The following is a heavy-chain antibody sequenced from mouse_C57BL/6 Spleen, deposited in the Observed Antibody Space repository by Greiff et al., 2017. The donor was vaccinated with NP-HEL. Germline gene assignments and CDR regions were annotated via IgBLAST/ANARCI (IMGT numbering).Heavy chain of an antibody. Sequence: DVQLQESGPGLVQPSQSLSLTCSVPGYSITSGYYWNWIRQFPGNKLEWMGYISYDGSNNYNPSLKNRISITRDTSKNQFFLKLNSVTTEDTATYYCARERYYYGSSSAMDYWGQGTSVTVSS. V-gene: IGHV3-6*01. CDR2: ISYDGSN. CDR1: GYSITSGYY. J-gene: IGHJ4*01. CDR3: ARERYYYGSSSAMDY. D-gene: IGHD1-1*01.